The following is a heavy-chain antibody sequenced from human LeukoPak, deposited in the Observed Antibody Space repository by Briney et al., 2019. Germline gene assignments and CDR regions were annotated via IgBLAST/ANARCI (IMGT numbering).Heavy chain of an antibody. Sequence: GGSLRLSCAASGVTFSNSGMHCVRQAPGKGLEWVAVIASAGSNKYYTDSVKGRFTISRDNSKNTVYLQMNSLRTVDTAVYYCANRFKEETTYPPDYWGQGTLVTVSS. J-gene: IGHJ4*02. V-gene: IGHV3-30*18. CDR2: IASAGSNK. D-gene: IGHD4-17*01. CDR1: GVTFSNSG. CDR3: ANRFKEETTYPPDY.